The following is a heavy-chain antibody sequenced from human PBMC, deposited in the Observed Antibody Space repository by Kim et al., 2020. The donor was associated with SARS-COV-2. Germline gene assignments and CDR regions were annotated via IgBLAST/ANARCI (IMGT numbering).Heavy chain of an antibody. CDR3: IGMDV. Sequence: GGSLRLSCAASGFTFDDYAMHWVRQAPGKGLEWVSGISWNSGSIGYADSVKGRFTISRDNAKNSLYLQMNSLRAEDTALYYCIGMDVWGQGTTVTVSS. CDR2: ISWNSGSI. CDR1: GFTFDDYA. J-gene: IGHJ6*02. V-gene: IGHV3-9*01.